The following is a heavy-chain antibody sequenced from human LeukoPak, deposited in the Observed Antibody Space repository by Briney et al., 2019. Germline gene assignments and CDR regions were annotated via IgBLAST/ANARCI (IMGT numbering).Heavy chain of an antibody. CDR2: IFHSGNT. CDR3: ARAMLADAFDI. V-gene: IGHV4-38-2*02. Sequence: SETLSLTCTVSGYSISSGYYWGWIRQPPGKGLEWIGDIFHSGNTYYNPSLKSRVTISVDTSKNQFSLKLSSVTAADTAVYYCARAMLADAFDIWGQGTMVTVSS. J-gene: IGHJ3*02. D-gene: IGHD3-10*02. CDR1: GYSISSGYY.